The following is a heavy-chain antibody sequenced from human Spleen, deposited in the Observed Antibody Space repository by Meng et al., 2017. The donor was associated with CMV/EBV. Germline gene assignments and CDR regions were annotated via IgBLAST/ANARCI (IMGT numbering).Heavy chain of an antibody. CDR2: IKQDGSEK. CDR3: ATGPRYWNDGDGTYYYYGMDV. V-gene: IGHV3-7*01. Sequence: GESLKISCAASGFTFSSYWMSWVRQAPGKGLEWVANIKQDGSEKYYVDSVKGRFTISRDNAKNSLYLQMNSLRAEDTAVYYCATGPRYWNDGDGTYYYYGMDVWGQGTTFTVSS. J-gene: IGHJ6*02. D-gene: IGHD1-1*01. CDR1: GFTFSSYW.